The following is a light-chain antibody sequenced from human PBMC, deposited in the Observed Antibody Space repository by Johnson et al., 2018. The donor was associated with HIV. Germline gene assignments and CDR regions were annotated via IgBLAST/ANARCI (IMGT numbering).Light chain of an antibody. CDR3: GIWDSSLSVYV. V-gene: IGLV1-51*01. CDR2: DNN. J-gene: IGLJ1*01. Sequence: QSVLTQPPSVSAAPGQKVTISCSGSSSNIGNNYVSWYQQLPGTAPKLLIYDNNKRPSGIPDRFSGSKSGTSATLGTTGLQTGDEADYSCGIWDSSLSVYVCGTGTKVTVL. CDR1: SSNIGNNY.